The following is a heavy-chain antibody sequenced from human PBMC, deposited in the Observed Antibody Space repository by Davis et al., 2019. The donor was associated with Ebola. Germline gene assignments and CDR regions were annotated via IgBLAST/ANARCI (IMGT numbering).Heavy chain of an antibody. Sequence: GESLKIPCAASGFTISSYPIHWVRQAPGKGLEWVAVISYDGNYKYYADSVKGRLTISRDNSQNTLYLQMDSLRAEDTAVYYCARGPSTGNSFSYWGLGTLVSVSS. CDR3: ARGPSTGNSFSY. CDR2: ISYDGNYK. CDR1: GFTISSYP. D-gene: IGHD6-13*01. J-gene: IGHJ4*02. V-gene: IGHV3-30*04.